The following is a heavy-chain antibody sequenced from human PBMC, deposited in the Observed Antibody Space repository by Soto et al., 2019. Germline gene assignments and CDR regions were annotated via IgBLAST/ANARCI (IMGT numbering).Heavy chain of an antibody. Sequence: EVQLLESGGSLVQPGGSLRLSCAASGFSFSTYAMGCVRQAPGKGLEWVSAISASGSATYYGGPVKGRLTISRDNSGDSLYLQRNSLRAGDTAVCYCVKDVKGSAGTNVSYASWGQGSLVNVSS. V-gene: IGHV3-23*01. D-gene: IGHD3-16*01. CDR2: ISASGSAT. CDR3: VKDVKGSAGTNVSYAS. J-gene: IGHJ5*02. CDR1: GFSFSTYA.